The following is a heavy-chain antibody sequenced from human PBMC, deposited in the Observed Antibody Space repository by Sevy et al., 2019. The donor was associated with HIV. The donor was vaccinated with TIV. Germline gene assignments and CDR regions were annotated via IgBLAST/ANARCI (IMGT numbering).Heavy chain of an antibody. CDR1: GFTFRTYS. Sequence: GGSLRLSCAASGFTFRTYSMNWVRQAPGKGLEWLSSISDDSRYIYDSDSVKGRFTISRANAKNLLFLQMNNLRVEDTAIYYCARDFTIFGVVSGIDYWGQGNLVTVSS. D-gene: IGHD3-3*01. J-gene: IGHJ4*02. CDR3: ARDFTIFGVVSGIDY. CDR2: ISDDSRYI. V-gene: IGHV3-21*04.